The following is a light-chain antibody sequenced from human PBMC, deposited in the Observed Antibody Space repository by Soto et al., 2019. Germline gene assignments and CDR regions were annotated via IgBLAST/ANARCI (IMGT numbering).Light chain of an antibody. CDR3: QQYGSSPPWT. Sequence: EVVLTQSPGTLSLSPGERATLSCRASRSFASSYLGWYQQKPGQAPRLLIYAASSRATGIPDRFSGSGSGTDFTLTISRLEPEDSAVYYCQQYGSSPPWTFGQGTKVDIK. CDR2: AAS. J-gene: IGKJ1*01. CDR1: RSFASSY. V-gene: IGKV3-20*01.